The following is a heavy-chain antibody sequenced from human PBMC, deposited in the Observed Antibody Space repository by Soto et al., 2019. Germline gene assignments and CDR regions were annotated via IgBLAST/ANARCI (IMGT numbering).Heavy chain of an antibody. CDR3: ASWYSSGWYDWFDP. J-gene: IGHJ5*02. D-gene: IGHD6-19*01. Sequence: SETLSLTCTVSGGSISSYYWSWIRQPPGKGLEWIGYIYYSGSTNYNPSLKSRVTISVDTSKNQFSLKLSSVTAADTAVYYCASWYSSGWYDWFDPSCQGTLVTVS. V-gene: IGHV4-59*01. CDR1: GGSISSYY. CDR2: IYYSGST.